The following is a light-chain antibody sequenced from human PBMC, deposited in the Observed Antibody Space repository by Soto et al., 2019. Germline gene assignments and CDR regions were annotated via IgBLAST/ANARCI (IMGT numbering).Light chain of an antibody. V-gene: IGKV3-20*01. CDR1: QSVSSSY. Sequence: EIVLTQSPGTLSLSPGERATLSCRASQSVSSSYLAWYQQKPGQAPRLLSYGASSRATGIPDSFSVSGSGTDFTLTISRLEPEDFAVYYCQQYGSSPPWTFGQGTKVEIK. CDR3: QQYGSSPPWT. CDR2: GAS. J-gene: IGKJ1*01.